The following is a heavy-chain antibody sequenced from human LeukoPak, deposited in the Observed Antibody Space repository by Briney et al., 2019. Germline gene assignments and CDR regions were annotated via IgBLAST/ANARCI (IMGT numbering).Heavy chain of an antibody. CDR2: ITSGSSDI. V-gene: IGHV3-21*01. CDR3: AKAESGAFDY. J-gene: IGHJ4*02. CDR1: GFTFSSYN. Sequence: GGSLRLSCAASGFTFSSYNMNWVRQTPGQGLEWVSSITSGSSDIYYADSVKGRFTISRDNSKNTLYLQMNSLRAEDTAVYYCAKAESGAFDYWGQGTLVTVSS. D-gene: IGHD3-10*01.